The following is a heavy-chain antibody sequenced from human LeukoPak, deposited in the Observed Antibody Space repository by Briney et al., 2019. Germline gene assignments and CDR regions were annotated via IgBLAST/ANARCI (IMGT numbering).Heavy chain of an antibody. CDR2: ISWNSGSI. CDR1: GFTFDDYA. D-gene: IGHD3-22*01. CDR3: AKGGYDSSGNFDY. V-gene: IGHV3-9*03. Sequence: GRSLRLSCAASGFTFDDYAMHWVRQAPGKGLEWVSGISWNSGSIGYADSVKGRFTFSRDNAKNSLYLQMNSLRAEDMALYYCAKGGYDSSGNFDYWGQGTLVTVSS. J-gene: IGHJ4*02.